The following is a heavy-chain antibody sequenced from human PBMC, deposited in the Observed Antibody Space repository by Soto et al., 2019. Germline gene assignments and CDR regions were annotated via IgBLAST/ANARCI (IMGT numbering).Heavy chain of an antibody. D-gene: IGHD5-12*01. V-gene: IGHV3-30-3*01. CDR1: GFTFSSYA. Sequence: QVQLVESGGGVVQPGRSLRLSCAASGFTFSSYAMHWVRQAPGKGLEWVAVISYDGSNKYYADSVKGRFTISRDNSKNTLELQMNSLRAEDPSVYYCARAMEYTRVATIGGYYYYYYGMDVGGQGTTVTVSS. J-gene: IGHJ6*01. CDR3: ARAMEYTRVATIGGYYYYYYGMDV. CDR2: ISYDGSNK.